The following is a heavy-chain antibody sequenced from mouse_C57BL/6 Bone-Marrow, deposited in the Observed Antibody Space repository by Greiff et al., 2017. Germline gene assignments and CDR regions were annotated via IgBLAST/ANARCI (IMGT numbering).Heavy chain of an antibody. V-gene: IGHV1-69*01. CDR2: IDPSDSDT. D-gene: IGHD2-3*01. J-gene: IGHJ3*01. Sequence: QVQLQQPGAELVMPGASVKLSCKASGYTFTSYWMHWVKQRPGQGLEWIGEIDPSDSDTKYNQTFKGNSTLTVDNSSCTASIQLSILTSADSAVYYGARSRDGYYVPLVRWGQGTLVNGSA. CDR3: ARSRDGYYVPLVR. CDR1: GYTFTSYW.